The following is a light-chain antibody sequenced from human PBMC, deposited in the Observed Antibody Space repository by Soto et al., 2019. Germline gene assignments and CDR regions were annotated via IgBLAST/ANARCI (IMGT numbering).Light chain of an antibody. CDR2: KAS. J-gene: IGKJ1*01. Sequence: DIQMTQSPSILSASVGDRVTITCRASQSIGSWLAWYQHKPGKAPKLLIYKASSLESGVPLRFSGSGSGTEFNLTISSLQRDDFATYYCQQYSTYSRTFGQGTKVEIK. V-gene: IGKV1-5*03. CDR3: QQYSTYSRT. CDR1: QSIGSW.